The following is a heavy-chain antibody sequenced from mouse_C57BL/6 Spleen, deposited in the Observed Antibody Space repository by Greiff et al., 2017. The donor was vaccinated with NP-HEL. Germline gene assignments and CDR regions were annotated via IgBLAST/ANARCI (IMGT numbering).Heavy chain of an antibody. Sequence: DVQLVESGGGLVKPGGSLKLSCAASGFTFSSYAMSWVRQTPEKRLEWVATISDGGSYTYYPDNVKGRFTISRDNDKNNLYLQMSHLKSEDTAMYYCARAITTEYFDVWGTGTTVTVSS. V-gene: IGHV5-4*01. CDR2: ISDGGSYT. CDR3: ARAITTEYFDV. CDR1: GFTFSSYA. J-gene: IGHJ1*03. D-gene: IGHD1-2*01.